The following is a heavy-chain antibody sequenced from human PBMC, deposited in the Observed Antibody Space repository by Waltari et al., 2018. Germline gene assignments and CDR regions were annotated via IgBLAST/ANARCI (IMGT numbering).Heavy chain of an antibody. CDR2: IYPSGDT. CDR3: ARRGDWLPLDAFDI. Sequence: QLQLQESGPGLVKSSGTLSLTCAASGDSISRSTYYSVWLRQPPGGEVEWIGTIYPSGDTYYRGSRESRVRMSLDRSTNHFSMSLRSVTAADTAVYYGARRGDWLPLDAFDIWGQGTVVTVSS. V-gene: IGHV4-39*02. J-gene: IGHJ3*02. D-gene: IGHD2-15*01. CDR1: GDSISRSTYY.